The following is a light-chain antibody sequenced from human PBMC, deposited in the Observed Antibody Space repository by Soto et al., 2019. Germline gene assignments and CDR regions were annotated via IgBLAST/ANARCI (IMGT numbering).Light chain of an antibody. J-gene: IGKJ2*01. CDR3: MQALQTPYT. V-gene: IGKV2-28*01. Sequence: EIVMTQSPPSLTVTPGEPASISCSSSQRLLHSNGNIFLDWYLQKPGQSPQLLIYLGFNRASGVPDRVSGSAAGTDSTLKISRVEAEDAGVYYCMQALQTPYTFGQGTKVDIK. CDR1: QRLLHSNGNIF. CDR2: LGF.